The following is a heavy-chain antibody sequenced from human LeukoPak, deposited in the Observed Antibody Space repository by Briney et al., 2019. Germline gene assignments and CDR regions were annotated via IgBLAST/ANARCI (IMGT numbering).Heavy chain of an antibody. CDR3: AREGYCSSTSCYTNTFDY. D-gene: IGHD2-2*02. J-gene: IGHJ4*02. CDR2: ISSSSSYI. Sequence: GGSLRLSCAASGFTFSSYSMNWVRQAPGKGLEWVSSISSSSSYIYYADSVKGRFTISRDNAKNSLYLQMNSLRAEDTAVYYCAREGYCSSTSCYTNTFDYWSQGTLVTVSS. V-gene: IGHV3-21*01. CDR1: GFTFSSYS.